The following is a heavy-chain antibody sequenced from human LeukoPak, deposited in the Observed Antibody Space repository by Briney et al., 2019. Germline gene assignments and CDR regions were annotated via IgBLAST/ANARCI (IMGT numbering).Heavy chain of an antibody. J-gene: IGHJ4*02. D-gene: IGHD6-19*01. Sequence: TGGSLRLSCAASGFTLRTYAMNWVRQAPGKGLEWVSYISTTGDTIYYANSVKGRFTISRDNAKNSLYLQMNSLTAGDTAVYFCSRVGSSGWPNYFDSWGQGTLVTVSS. CDR2: ISTTGDTI. CDR3: SRVGSSGWPNYFDS. CDR1: GFTLRTYA. V-gene: IGHV3-48*01.